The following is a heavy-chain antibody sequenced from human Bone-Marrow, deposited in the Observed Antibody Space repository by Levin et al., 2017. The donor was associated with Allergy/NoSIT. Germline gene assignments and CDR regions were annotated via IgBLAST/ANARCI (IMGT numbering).Heavy chain of an antibody. J-gene: IGHJ5*02. V-gene: IGHV4-59*01. D-gene: IGHD3-10*01. CDR2: IYYSAST. CDR3: ASLWFGSGGGGTGS. CDR1: GASTTNVY. Sequence: SQTLSLTCTVSGASTTNVYWSWIRQAPGKGLEWIGYIYYSASTNYNPSLKSRVTMSVDTSKNQISLNLTSVTAADTAVYYCASLWFGSGGGGTGSWGQGTLVTVSS.